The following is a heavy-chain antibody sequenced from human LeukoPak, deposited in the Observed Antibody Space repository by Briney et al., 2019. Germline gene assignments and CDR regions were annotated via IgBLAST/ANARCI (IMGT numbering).Heavy chain of an antibody. V-gene: IGHV3-30*04. Sequence: PGRSLRLSCAASGFTFSSYAMHWVRQAPGKGLEWVAVISYDGSNKYYADSVEGRFTISRDNAKNSLYLQMNSLRAEDTAVYYCARGTTIFGVGPDAFDIWGQGTMVTVSS. CDR1: GFTFSSYA. D-gene: IGHD3-3*01. J-gene: IGHJ3*02. CDR3: ARGTTIFGVGPDAFDI. CDR2: ISYDGSNK.